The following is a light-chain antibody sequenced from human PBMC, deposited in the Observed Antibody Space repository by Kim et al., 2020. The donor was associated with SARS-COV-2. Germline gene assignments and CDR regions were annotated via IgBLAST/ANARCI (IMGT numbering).Light chain of an antibody. CDR1: SSNIGAGYD. J-gene: IGLJ2*01. V-gene: IGLV1-40*01. CDR2: GNS. Sequence: QSVLTQPPSVSGAPGQRVTISCTGSSSNIGAGYDVHWYQQLPGTAPKLLIYGNSNRPSGVPDRFSGSKSGTSASLAITGLQAEDEADYYCQSYDSSLSFLVFGGGTQLADL. CDR3: QSYDSSLSFLV.